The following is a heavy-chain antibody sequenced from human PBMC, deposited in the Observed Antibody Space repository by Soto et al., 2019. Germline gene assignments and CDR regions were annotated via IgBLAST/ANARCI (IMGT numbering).Heavy chain of an antibody. Sequence: ASVKVSCKASGYTFTSYAMHWVRQAPGQRLEWMGWINAGNGNTKYSQKFQGRVTITRDTSASTAYMELSSLRSEDTAVYYCARDRGSGNGDEWFDPWGQGTLVTVSS. V-gene: IGHV1-3*01. J-gene: IGHJ5*02. CDR2: INAGNGNT. CDR1: GYTFTSYA. D-gene: IGHD3-10*01. CDR3: ARDRGSGNGDEWFDP.